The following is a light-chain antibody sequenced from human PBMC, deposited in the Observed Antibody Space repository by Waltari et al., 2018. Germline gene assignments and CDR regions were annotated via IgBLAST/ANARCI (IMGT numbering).Light chain of an antibody. CDR2: KAS. Sequence: DIQVTQSPSTWSASVGDRVTIACRASQSIDTWLAWYQQKPGKAPKLLIYKASHLESGVPLRFSGSGSGTEFTLTINSLQPDDFATYYCQQYNYYPVTYGQGTKLEI. V-gene: IGKV1-5*03. J-gene: IGKJ2*01. CDR3: QQYNYYPVT. CDR1: QSIDTW.